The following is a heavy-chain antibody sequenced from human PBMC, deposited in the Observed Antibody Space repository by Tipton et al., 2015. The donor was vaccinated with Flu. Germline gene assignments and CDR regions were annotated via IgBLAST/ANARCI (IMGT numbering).Heavy chain of an antibody. J-gene: IGHJ5*02. Sequence: TLSLTCAVFGYSISSGYYWGWIRQPPGKGLEWIGSIYHSGSTYYNPSLKSRVTISVDTSKNQFSLKLSSVTAADTAVYYCARRYCSGGSCVTGWFDPWGQGTLVTVSS. D-gene: IGHD2-15*01. V-gene: IGHV4-38-2*01. CDR2: IYHSGST. CDR1: GYSISSGYY. CDR3: ARRYCSGGSCVTGWFDP.